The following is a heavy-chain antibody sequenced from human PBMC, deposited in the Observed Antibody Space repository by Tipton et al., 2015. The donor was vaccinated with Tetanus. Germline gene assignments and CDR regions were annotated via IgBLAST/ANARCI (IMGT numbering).Heavy chain of an antibody. CDR3: AGDRRDFAYDSRGFYSPLYYFDN. CDR2: ISHSGTT. V-gene: IGHV4-30-4*01. CDR1: GGSISSDAHY. D-gene: IGHD3-22*01. J-gene: IGHJ4*02. Sequence: TLSLTCTVSGGSISSDAHYWSWIRQAPGKGLEWLGYISHSGTTNYNPSLMSRVTLSLDTARGQFSLKLTSVTAADAAVYFCAGDRRDFAYDSRGFYSPLYYFDNWGQGVRVTVSS.